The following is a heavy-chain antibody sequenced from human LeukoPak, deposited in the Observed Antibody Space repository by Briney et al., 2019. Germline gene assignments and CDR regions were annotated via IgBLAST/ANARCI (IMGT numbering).Heavy chain of an antibody. Sequence: SKTLSLTCTVSGGSISSGDYYWSWIRQPPGKGLEWIGYIYYSGSTYYNPSLKSRVTISVDTSKNQFSLKLSSVTAADTAVYYCAREADYYDSSGYSWGQGTLVTVSS. CDR2: IYYSGST. J-gene: IGHJ4*02. D-gene: IGHD3-22*01. CDR3: AREADYYDSSGYS. CDR1: GGSISSGDYY. V-gene: IGHV4-30-4*01.